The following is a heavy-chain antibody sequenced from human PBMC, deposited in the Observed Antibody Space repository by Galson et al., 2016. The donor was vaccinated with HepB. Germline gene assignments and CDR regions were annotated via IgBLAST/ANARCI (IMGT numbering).Heavy chain of an antibody. CDR1: GGSISTYY. V-gene: IGHV4-59*01. D-gene: IGHD2-15*01. Sequence: SETLSLTCTVSGGSISTYYWTWIRQSPGKGLEWIGYIYYTGHTYYNSSLGSRVTISVDTSKNQFSLNLSSVTAADTAVYYCARGVEAKGYYYDYWGQGTLVIVSS. J-gene: IGHJ4*02. CDR3: ARGVEAKGYYYDY. CDR2: IYYTGHT.